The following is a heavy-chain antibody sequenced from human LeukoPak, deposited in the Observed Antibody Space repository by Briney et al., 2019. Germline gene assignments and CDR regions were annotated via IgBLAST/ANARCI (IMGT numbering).Heavy chain of an antibody. CDR2: IIPIFGTV. D-gene: IGHD6-19*01. J-gene: IGHJ6*03. Sequence: SVKVSCKASGGTFSSYAISWVRQAPGQGLEWMGGIIPIFGTVNYAQKFQGRVTITADESTSTAYMELSSLRSEDTAVYYCARGGAVAGPGMDYYYMDVWGKGTTVTVSS. CDR1: GGTFSSYA. V-gene: IGHV1-69*13. CDR3: ARGGAVAGPGMDYYYMDV.